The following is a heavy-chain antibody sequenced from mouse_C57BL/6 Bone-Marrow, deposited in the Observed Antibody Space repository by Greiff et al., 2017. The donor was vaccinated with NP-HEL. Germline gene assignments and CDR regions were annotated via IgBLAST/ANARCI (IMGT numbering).Heavy chain of an antibody. D-gene: IGHD2-4*01. CDR3: ARGGYYYDFDDYAMDY. Sequence: QVQLQQPGAELVMPGASVKLSCKASGYTFTSYWMHWVKQRPGQGLEWIGGIDPSDSYTNYNQKFKGKSTLTVDKSSSTAYMQLSSLTSEDSAVYYCARGGYYYDFDDYAMDYWGQGTSVTVSS. V-gene: IGHV1-69*01. CDR2: IDPSDSYT. CDR1: GYTFTSYW. J-gene: IGHJ4*01.